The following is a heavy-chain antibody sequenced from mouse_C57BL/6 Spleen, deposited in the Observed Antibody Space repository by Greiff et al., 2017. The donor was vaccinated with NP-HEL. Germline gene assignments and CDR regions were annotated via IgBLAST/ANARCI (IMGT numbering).Heavy chain of an antibody. CDR2: IDPSDSYT. J-gene: IGHJ1*03. V-gene: IGHV1-59*01. CDR3: ASGDYGSSYGYFDV. D-gene: IGHD1-1*01. Sequence: VQLQQPGAELVRPGTSVKLSCKASGYTFTSYWMHWVKQRPGQGLEWIGVIDPSDSYTNYNQKFKGKATLTVDTSSSTAYMQLSSLTSEDSAVYYCASGDYGSSYGYFDVWGTGTTVTVSS. CDR1: GYTFTSYW.